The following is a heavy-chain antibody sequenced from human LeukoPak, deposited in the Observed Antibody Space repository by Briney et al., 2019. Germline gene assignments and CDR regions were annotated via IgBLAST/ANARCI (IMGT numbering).Heavy chain of an antibody. CDR1: GYTFSSYG. J-gene: IGHJ4*02. D-gene: IGHD3-22*01. Sequence: ASVKVSCRASGYTFSSYGISWVRQAPGQGLEWMAWISAYNGKTNCARKFRGRVTMTTDTSTSTANMELRSLRSDDTAIYYCARDRNPYYDGSGYGYCWGQGTLVTVSS. CDR3: ARDRNPYYDGSGYGYC. CDR2: ISAYNGKT. V-gene: IGHV1-18*01.